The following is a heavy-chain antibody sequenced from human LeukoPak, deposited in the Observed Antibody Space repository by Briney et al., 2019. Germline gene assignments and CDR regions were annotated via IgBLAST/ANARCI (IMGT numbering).Heavy chain of an antibody. CDR1: GGTFSSYA. CDR2: IIPIFGTA. CDR3: ATGYCSGGSCFLGYFQH. J-gene: IGHJ1*01. V-gene: IGHV1-69*06. Sequence: GFSVKVSCKASGGTFSSYAISWVRQAPGQGLEWMGGIIPIFGTANYAQKFQGRVTITADKSTSTAYMELSSLRSEDTAVYYCATGYCSGGSCFLGYFQHWGQGTLVTVSS. D-gene: IGHD2-15*01.